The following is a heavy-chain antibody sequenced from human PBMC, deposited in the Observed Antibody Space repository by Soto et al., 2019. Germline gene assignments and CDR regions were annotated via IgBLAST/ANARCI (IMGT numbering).Heavy chain of an antibody. Sequence: GLALGNPTQTLTLTGTFAGFSLSTSGVGVGWIRQPPGKALDWLAEIYWHNDKRYSPSLKSRLTITKDTSKNQVVLTMTDMDPVDTATYYCAHTRWSRYYFEYWGQGTLVTVSS. J-gene: IGHJ4*02. CDR1: GFSLSTSGVG. CDR3: AHTRWSRYYFEY. CDR2: IYWHNDK. V-gene: IGHV2-5*01. D-gene: IGHD2-15*01.